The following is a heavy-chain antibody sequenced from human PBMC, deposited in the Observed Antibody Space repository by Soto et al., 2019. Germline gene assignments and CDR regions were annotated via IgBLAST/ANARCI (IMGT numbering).Heavy chain of an antibody. V-gene: IGHV4-30-2*06. Sequence: QLQLQESGSGVVETSETLSLTCTVSGVSISYGGFSWSWIRQSPGKGLEWIGYISHLENTYLHPSFKCRLTMSIDRTRNQFSLKLSSVTAADMAVYYCARGGGYDSIDYWGQGVLVTVSS. CDR1: GVSISYGGFS. D-gene: IGHD5-12*01. J-gene: IGHJ4*02. CDR3: ARGGGYDSIDY. CDR2: ISHLENT.